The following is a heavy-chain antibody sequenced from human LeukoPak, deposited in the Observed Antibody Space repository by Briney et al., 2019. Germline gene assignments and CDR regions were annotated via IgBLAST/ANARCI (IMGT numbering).Heavy chain of an antibody. CDR2: IWYDGSYK. Sequence: GGSLRLSCAASGFTFINYGMHRVRQAPGKGLDWVAVIWYDGSYKYYADSVKGRFTISRDNSKNTLYLQMNSLRAEDTAIYYCAKVVQYTASTGTGLDYWGQGTLVTVSS. CDR1: GFTFINYG. V-gene: IGHV3-33*06. D-gene: IGHD6-13*01. CDR3: AKVVQYTASTGTGLDY. J-gene: IGHJ4*02.